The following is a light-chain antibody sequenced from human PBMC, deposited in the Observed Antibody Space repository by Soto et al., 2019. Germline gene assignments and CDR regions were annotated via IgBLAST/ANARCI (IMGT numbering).Light chain of an antibody. CDR2: DVN. V-gene: IGLV2-11*01. CDR1: SSDIGAYNY. CDR3: CSYAGAYTYV. Sequence: QSALTQSRSVSGSPGQSVTISCTGTSSDIGAYNYVSWYQQHPGKVPKLMLYDVNKRPSGVPNRFSGSKPGNTASLTISGLQAEDEADYYCCSYAGAYTYVFGSGTKLTVL. J-gene: IGLJ1*01.